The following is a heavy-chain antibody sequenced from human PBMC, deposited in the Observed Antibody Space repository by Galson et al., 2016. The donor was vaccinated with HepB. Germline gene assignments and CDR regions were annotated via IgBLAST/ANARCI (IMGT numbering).Heavy chain of an antibody. V-gene: IGHV4-39*01. CDR1: DGSISSADFS. CDR3: ARAGLTTEASFDS. CDR2: VYRGRT. J-gene: IGHJ4*02. Sequence: SETLSLTCTVSDGSISSADFSWGWIRQPPGRGLESIGTVYRGRTYYSLSLEGRVTISVGMSTDMLSLRLTSLTAADTAVYYCARAGLTTEASFDSWGQGTLVAVSS. D-gene: IGHD1-1*01.